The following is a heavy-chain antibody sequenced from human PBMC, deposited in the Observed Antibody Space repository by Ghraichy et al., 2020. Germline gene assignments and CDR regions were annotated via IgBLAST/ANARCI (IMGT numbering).Heavy chain of an antibody. J-gene: IGHJ4*02. CDR2: IYYSGST. D-gene: IGHD5-24*01. Sequence: SQTLSLTCTVSGGSLSSYYWSWIRQPPGKGLEWIGYIYYSGSTNYNPSLKSRVTISVDTSKNQFSLKLSSVTAADTAVYYCARSRDGYISYWGQGTLVTVSS. CDR1: GGSLSSYY. CDR3: ARSRDGYISY. V-gene: IGHV4-59*01.